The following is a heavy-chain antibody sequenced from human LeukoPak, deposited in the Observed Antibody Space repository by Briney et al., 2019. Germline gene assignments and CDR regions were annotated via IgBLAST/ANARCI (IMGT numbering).Heavy chain of an antibody. CDR1: GGSISSYY. CDR3: ARVLRYDSSGYYYEGGPVFDY. Sequence: PSETLSLTCTVSGGSISSYYWSWIRQPPGKGLEWIGYIYYSGSTNYNPSLKSRVTISVDTSKNQFSLKLSSVTAADTAVYYCARVLRYDSSGYYYEGGPVFDYWGQGTLVTVSS. D-gene: IGHD3-22*01. CDR2: IYYSGST. J-gene: IGHJ4*02. V-gene: IGHV4-59*01.